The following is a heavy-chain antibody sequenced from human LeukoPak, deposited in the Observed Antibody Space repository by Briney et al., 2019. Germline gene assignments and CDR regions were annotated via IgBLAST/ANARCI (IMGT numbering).Heavy chain of an antibody. V-gene: IGHV1-18*01. CDR2: ISAYNGNT. D-gene: IGHD6-19*01. J-gene: IGHJ4*02. CDR3: ARDPRGSGWYPTDY. CDR1: GYTFTSYG. Sequence: GASVKVSCKASGYTFTSYGISWVRQAPGQALEWMGWISAYNGNTNYAQKLQGRVTMTTDTSTSTAYMELRSLRSDDTAVYYCARDPRGSGWYPTDYWGQGTLVTVSS.